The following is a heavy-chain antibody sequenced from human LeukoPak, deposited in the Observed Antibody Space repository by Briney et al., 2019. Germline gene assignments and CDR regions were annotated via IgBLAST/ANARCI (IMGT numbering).Heavy chain of an antibody. CDR3: ARGQYDFWSGYHRGDWFDP. J-gene: IGHJ5*02. Sequence: PSETLSLTCAVYGGSFSGYYWSWIRQPPGKGLEWIGEINHSGSTNYNPSLKSRVTISVDTSKNQFSLKLSSVTAADTAVYYRARGQYDFWSGYHRGDWFDPWGQGTLVTVSS. D-gene: IGHD3-3*01. CDR1: GGSFSGYY. V-gene: IGHV4-34*01. CDR2: INHSGST.